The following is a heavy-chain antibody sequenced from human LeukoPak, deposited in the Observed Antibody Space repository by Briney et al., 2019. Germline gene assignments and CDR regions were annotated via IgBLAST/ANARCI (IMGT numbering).Heavy chain of an antibody. Sequence: SQTLSLTCTVSGASVSSGSYSWNWIRQPPGKGLEWIGYMFYRGSTNYNPSLKSRVTISVDSSKNQFSLNLSSVTAADTAVYYCARFHISTGSFDFSGQGTLVTVSS. CDR2: MFYRGST. CDR3: ARFHISTGSFDF. J-gene: IGHJ4*02. CDR1: GASVSSGSYS. V-gene: IGHV4-61*01. D-gene: IGHD3-9*01.